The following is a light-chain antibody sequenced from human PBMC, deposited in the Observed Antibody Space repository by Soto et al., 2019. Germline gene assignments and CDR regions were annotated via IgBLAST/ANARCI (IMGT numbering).Light chain of an antibody. CDR3: QQYGSSPWT. V-gene: IGKV3-20*01. Sequence: EIVLTQSPGTLSLSPGESATLSCRASQSVSSSYLAWYQQKPGQAPRLLIYGASSRATGSPDRFRGSGSGTDCTLTISTLEPEDFAVYYCQQYGSSPWTFGQGTKVEI. J-gene: IGKJ1*01. CDR1: QSVSSSY. CDR2: GAS.